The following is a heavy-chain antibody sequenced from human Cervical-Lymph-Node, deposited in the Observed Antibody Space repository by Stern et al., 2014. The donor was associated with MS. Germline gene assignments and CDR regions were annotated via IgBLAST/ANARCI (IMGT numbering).Heavy chain of an antibody. Sequence: VQLVESGPEVKKPGASVMVSCKTSGYTFTNYYIHWVRQAPGQGLEWMGIINPNGSVTASAQKFQGRLTMTRDTSTTTLYMRLITLTSEDTAMYYCTRAVGGVGREWGQGTLVFVSS. CDR3: TRAVGGVGRE. CDR2: INPNGSVT. D-gene: IGHD3-16*01. V-gene: IGHV1-46*01. J-gene: IGHJ4*02. CDR1: GYTFTNYY.